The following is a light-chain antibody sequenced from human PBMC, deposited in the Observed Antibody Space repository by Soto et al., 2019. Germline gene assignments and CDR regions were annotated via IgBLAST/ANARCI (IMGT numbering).Light chain of an antibody. CDR1: NIGSKS. CDR2: YDS. V-gene: IGLV3-21*04. J-gene: IGLJ3*02. CDR3: QVWDSSSDHWV. Sequence: SYELTQPPSVSVAPGKTARITCGGNNIGSKSVHWYQQTPGQAPVLVISYDSDRPSGIPERFSGSNSGNTATLTISGVEAGDEADYYCQVWDSSSDHWVFGGGTKLTVL.